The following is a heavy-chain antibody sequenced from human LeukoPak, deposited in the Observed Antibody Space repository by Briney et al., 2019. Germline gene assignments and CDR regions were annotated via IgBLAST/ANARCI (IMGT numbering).Heavy chain of an antibody. V-gene: IGHV4-31*11. CDR3: ARSTRATYFDY. D-gene: IGHD2-2*01. J-gene: IGHJ4*02. CDR1: GGSFSGYY. CDR2: IYYSGST. Sequence: SETLSLTCAVYGGSFSGYYWSWIRQHPGKGLEWIGYIYYSGSTYYNPSLKSRVTISVDTSKDQFSLKLSSVTAADTAVYYCARSTRATYFDYWGQGTLVTVSS.